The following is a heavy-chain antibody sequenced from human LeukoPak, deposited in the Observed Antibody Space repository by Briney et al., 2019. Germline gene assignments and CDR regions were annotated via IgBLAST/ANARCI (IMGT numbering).Heavy chain of an antibody. D-gene: IGHD6-13*01. CDR3: TREAAAGIDY. Sequence: GGSLRLSCAASGFTFSSYSMSWVRKAPGKGLEWVSNINWNGGSTGYADSVRGRFTISRDNAKNSLYLQMNSLRAEDTAVYFCTREAAAGIDYWGQGTLVTVSS. CDR1: GFTFSSYS. CDR2: INWNGGST. J-gene: IGHJ4*02. V-gene: IGHV3-20*04.